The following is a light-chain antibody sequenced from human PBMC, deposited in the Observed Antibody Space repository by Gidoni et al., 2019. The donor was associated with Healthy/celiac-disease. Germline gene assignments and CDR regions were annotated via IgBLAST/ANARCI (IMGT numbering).Light chain of an antibody. CDR2: GAS. J-gene: IGKJ4*01. V-gene: IGKV3-15*01. CDR1: ETIDYK. CDR3: QQYSNWPPFT. Sequence: DTVLTQSPVTLSVSSGERAALCCRASETIDYKLAWYQQKPGQAPRLLIYGASIRATGVPDRFRGSESGTEFTLTISSLQSEDFAFYYCQQYSNWPPFTFGGGTKVEMK.